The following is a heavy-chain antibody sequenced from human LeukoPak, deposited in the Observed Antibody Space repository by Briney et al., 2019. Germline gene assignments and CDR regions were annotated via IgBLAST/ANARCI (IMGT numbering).Heavy chain of an antibody. D-gene: IGHD3-10*01. CDR3: ARNGVSYGLDI. Sequence: GGSLRLSCAASGFTFSSYDMHWVRQAAGKGLGSVSAITTDGGGTYYANSVKGRFTISRDNSKNTLYLQMGSLRAEDMAVYYCARNGVSYGLDIWGQGTMVTVSS. V-gene: IGHV3-64*01. CDR1: GFTFSSYD. J-gene: IGHJ3*02. CDR2: ITTDGGGT.